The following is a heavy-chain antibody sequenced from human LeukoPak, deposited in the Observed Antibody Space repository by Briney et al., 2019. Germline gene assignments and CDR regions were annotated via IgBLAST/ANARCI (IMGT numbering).Heavy chain of an antibody. J-gene: IGHJ4*02. CDR1: GFTFSNFG. Sequence: GGSLRLSCAASGFTFSNFGMHWVRQAPGKGLEWVAFVRADGSSQYYADSVKGRFTISRDNSKNTLYLQMNSLRAEDTAFYYCAKDQAGTWGLDYWGQGTLVTVSS. CDR2: VRADGSSQ. V-gene: IGHV3-30*02. D-gene: IGHD3-10*01. CDR3: AKDQAGTWGLDY.